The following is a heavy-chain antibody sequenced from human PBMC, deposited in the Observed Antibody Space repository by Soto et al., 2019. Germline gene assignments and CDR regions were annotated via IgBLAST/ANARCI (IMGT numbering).Heavy chain of an antibody. J-gene: IGHJ6*01. V-gene: IGHV1-69*13. D-gene: IGHD2-8*01. CDR1: GHVFRSYG. CDR2: IIPISGTT. Sequence: ASVKVSCKACGHVFRSYGINWVRQARGQGREWMGGIIPISGTTNYAQKFQGRVAITADESTDTVYMELSRLRSEDTAVYFCARVRCFNVLCNTADYGMDGWGQGTTVTVSS. CDR3: ARVRCFNVLCNTADYGMDG.